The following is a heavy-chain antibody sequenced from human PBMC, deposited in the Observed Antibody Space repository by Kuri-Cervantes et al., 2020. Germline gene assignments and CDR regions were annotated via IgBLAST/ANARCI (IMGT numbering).Heavy chain of an antibody. CDR2: IRSKAYGGTT. D-gene: IGHD6-19*01. CDR3: TISSGWPTDFDY. CDR1: GFTFGDYA. Sequence: GESLKISCTASGFTFGDYAMSWVRQAPGKGLEWVGFIRSKAYGGTTEYAASVKGRFTISRDVSKSIAYLQMNSLKTEDTAVYYCTISSGWPTDFDYWGQGTLVTVSS. V-gene: IGHV3-49*04. J-gene: IGHJ4*02.